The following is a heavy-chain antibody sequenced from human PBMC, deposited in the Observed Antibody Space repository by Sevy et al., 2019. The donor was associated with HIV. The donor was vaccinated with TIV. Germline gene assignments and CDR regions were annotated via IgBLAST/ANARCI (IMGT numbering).Heavy chain of an antibody. D-gene: IGHD6-6*01. Sequence: GGYLRLSCAASGFTFSSYWMSWVRQAPGKGLEWVANIKQDGSEKYYVDSVKGRFTISRDNAKNSLYLQMNSLRAEDTAVYYCARDSRSSPTLYDYYYYGMDVWGQGTTVTVSS. CDR1: GFTFSSYW. CDR3: ARDSRSSPTLYDYYYYGMDV. CDR2: IKQDGSEK. V-gene: IGHV3-7*01. J-gene: IGHJ6*02.